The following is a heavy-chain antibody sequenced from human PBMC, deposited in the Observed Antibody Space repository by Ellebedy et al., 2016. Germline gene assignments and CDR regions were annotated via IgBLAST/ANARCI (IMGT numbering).Heavy chain of an antibody. D-gene: IGHD6-13*01. CDR3: AREWYD. CDR1: GYTFTGYY. CDR2: ISAYNGNT. V-gene: IGHV1-18*04. J-gene: IGHJ4*02. Sequence: ASVKVSCXASGYTFTGYYMHWVRQAPGQGLEWMGWISAYNGNTNYAQKLQGRVTMTTDTSTSTAYMELRSLRSDDTAVYYCAREWYDWGQGTLVTVSS.